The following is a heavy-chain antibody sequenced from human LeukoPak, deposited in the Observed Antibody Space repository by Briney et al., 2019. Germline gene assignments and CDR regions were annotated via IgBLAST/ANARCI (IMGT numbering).Heavy chain of an antibody. V-gene: IGHV4-59*01. CDR1: GGSISTYS. D-gene: IGHD3-10*01. Sequence: SETLSLTCTVSGGSISTYSWSWIRQPPGKGLEWIGYIYNSENTNYNPSLKSRVTISVDTSKNQFSLKLSSVTAADTAVYCCARVDRSGSDYWGQGIMVTVSS. CDR2: IYNSENT. CDR3: ARVDRSGSDY. J-gene: IGHJ4*02.